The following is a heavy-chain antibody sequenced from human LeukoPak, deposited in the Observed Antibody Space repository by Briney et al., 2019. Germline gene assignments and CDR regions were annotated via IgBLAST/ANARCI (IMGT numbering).Heavy chain of an antibody. J-gene: IGHJ4*02. D-gene: IGHD1-26*01. V-gene: IGHV1-2*02. CDR1: GYTFTDYY. Sequence: ASVKVSCKASGYTFTDYYLHWVRQAPGQGLEWMGWIHPNFGGANYAQKFQGGVTMTRDTSTSAVYMELSRLTSDDTAVYYCARDHRGSHFDYWGQGSLVTVS. CDR2: IHPNFGGA. CDR3: ARDHRGSHFDY.